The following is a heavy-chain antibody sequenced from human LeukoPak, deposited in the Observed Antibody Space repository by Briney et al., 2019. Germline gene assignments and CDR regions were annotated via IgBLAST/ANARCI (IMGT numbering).Heavy chain of an antibody. CDR2: ICTSGST. D-gene: IGHD2-2*01. CDR3: ARDAGYCSSTSCYILHYYGMDV. V-gene: IGHV4-61*02. J-gene: IGHJ6*02. CDR1: GGSISSGSYY. Sequence: SQTLSLTCTVSGGSISSGSYYWSWIRQPAGKGLEWIGRICTSGSTNYNPSLKSRVTISVDTSKNQFSLKLSSVTAADTAVYYCARDAGYCSSTSCYILHYYGMDVWGQGTTVTVSS.